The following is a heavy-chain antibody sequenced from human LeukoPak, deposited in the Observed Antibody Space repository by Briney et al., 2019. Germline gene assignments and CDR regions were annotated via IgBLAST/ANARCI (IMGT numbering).Heavy chain of an antibody. CDR2: ISSSGSSI. D-gene: IGHD4-17*01. J-gene: IGHJ4*02. Sequence: GGSLRLSCAASGFTFSSYEMNWVRQAPGKGLERVSYISSSGSSIYYADSVKGRFTISRDNAKNSLFLLMTSLRAEDTAVYYCARPSPSTAYWGQGTLVTVSS. CDR3: ARPSPSTAY. V-gene: IGHV3-48*03. CDR1: GFTFSSYE.